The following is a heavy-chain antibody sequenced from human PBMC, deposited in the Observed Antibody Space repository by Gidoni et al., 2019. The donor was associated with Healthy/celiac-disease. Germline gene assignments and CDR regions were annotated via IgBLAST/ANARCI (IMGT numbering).Heavy chain of an antibody. J-gene: IGHJ5*02. CDR3: ASASMYSSSSALWNWFDP. D-gene: IGHD6-6*01. CDR1: GFTFRSYS. Sequence: EVQLVESGGGLVKPGGSLRPSCAASGFTFRSYSLNWVRQAPGKGLGWVSSISSSSSYINYADSVKGRFTISRDNAKNSLYLQMNSLRAEDTAVYYCASASMYSSSSALWNWFDPWGQGTLVTVSS. V-gene: IGHV3-21*01. CDR2: ISSSSSYI.